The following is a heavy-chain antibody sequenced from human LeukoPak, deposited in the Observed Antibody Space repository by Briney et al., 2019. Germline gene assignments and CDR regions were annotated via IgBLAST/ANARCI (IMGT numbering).Heavy chain of an antibody. Sequence: GGSLRLSCAASGFTFGNYWMTWVRQAPGKGLEWVANIKQDGSETYYMDSVKGRFTISRDNAKNSLYLQMNSLRAEDTAVYYCARNIAVAGLDYWGQGTLVTVSS. J-gene: IGHJ4*02. CDR1: GFTFGNYW. D-gene: IGHD6-19*01. CDR3: ARNIAVAGLDY. CDR2: IKQDGSET. V-gene: IGHV3-7*04.